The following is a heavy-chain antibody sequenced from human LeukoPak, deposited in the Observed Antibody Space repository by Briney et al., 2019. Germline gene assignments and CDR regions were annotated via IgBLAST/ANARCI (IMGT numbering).Heavy chain of an antibody. Sequence: ASVKVSCKASGGTFSSYAISWVRQAPGQGLEWMGWMNPNSGNTGYAQKFQGRVTMTRNTSISTAYMELSSLRSEDTAVYYCAREGPNGVSDYWGQGTLVTVSS. V-gene: IGHV1-8*02. J-gene: IGHJ4*02. D-gene: IGHD2-8*01. CDR3: AREGPNGVSDY. CDR2: MNPNSGNT. CDR1: GGTFSSYA.